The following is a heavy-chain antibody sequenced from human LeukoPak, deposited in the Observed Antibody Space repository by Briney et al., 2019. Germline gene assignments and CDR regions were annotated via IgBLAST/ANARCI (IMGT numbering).Heavy chain of an antibody. CDR1: GFRFSSYA. CDR2: ISGSGGST. CDR3: AKWGGYYDSSGYYSPDWYFDL. D-gene: IGHD3-22*01. J-gene: IGHJ2*01. Sequence: PGGSLRLSCAASGFRFSSYAMSWVRQAPGKGLEWVSAISGSGGSTYYADSVKGRFTISRDNSKNTLYLQMNSLRAEDTAVYYCAKWGGYYDSSGYYSPDWYFDLWGRGTLVTVSS. V-gene: IGHV3-23*01.